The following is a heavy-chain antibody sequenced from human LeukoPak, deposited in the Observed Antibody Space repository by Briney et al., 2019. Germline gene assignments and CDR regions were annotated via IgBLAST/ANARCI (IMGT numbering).Heavy chain of an antibody. CDR1: GGSISSSSYY. CDR3: ARHGAAGTIRYHYYGMDV. CDR2: IYYSGST. Sequence: SETLSLTCTVSGGSISSSSYYWGWIRQPPGKGLEWIGSIYYSGSTYYNPSLKSRVTISVDTSKNQFSLKLSSVTAADTAVYYCARHGAAGTIRYHYYGMDVWGQGTTVTVSS. V-gene: IGHV4-39*01. J-gene: IGHJ6*02. D-gene: IGHD6-13*01.